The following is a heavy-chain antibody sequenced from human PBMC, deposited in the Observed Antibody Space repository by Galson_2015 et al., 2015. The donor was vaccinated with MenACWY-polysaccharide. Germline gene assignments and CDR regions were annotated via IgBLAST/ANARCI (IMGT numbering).Heavy chain of an antibody. D-gene: IGHD1-26*01. CDR2: ISNSGGST. CDR1: GFTFSSYA. J-gene: IGHJ4*02. CDR3: AKDKGGGSYWGNTKIDY. Sequence: SLRLSCAASGFTFSSYAMNWVRQAPGKGLEWVSAISNSGGSTYYADSVKGRFTISRDNSKNTLFLQMNSLRAEDTAVYYCAKDKGGGSYWGNTKIDYWGQGTLVTASS. V-gene: IGHV3-23*01.